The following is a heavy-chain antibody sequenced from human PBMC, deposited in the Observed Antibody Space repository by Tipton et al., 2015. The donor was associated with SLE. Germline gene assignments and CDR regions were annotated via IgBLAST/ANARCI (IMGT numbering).Heavy chain of an antibody. D-gene: IGHD3-9*01. V-gene: IGHV4-61*01. Sequence: TLSLTCTVSGGSISSSSYYWSWVRQPPGKGLEWIGYGYNSGTSHYNPSLKSRVTISVDTSKNQFSLKVNSVTAADTAVYYCARLSPLAGWYYFDYWGQGTLVTVSS. CDR3: ARLSPLAGWYYFDY. J-gene: IGHJ4*02. CDR2: GYNSGTS. CDR1: GGSISSSSYY.